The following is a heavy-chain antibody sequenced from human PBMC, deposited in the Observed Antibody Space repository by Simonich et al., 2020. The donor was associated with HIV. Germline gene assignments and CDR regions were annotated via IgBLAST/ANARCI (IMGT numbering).Heavy chain of an antibody. D-gene: IGHD6-13*01. CDR1: VASIIGSRSFY. V-gene: IGHV4-39*01. CDR3: ARALGHYSTTWYWDY. J-gene: IGHJ4*02. CDR2: IFYSGST. Sequence: QLQLQESGPGLVKPSETLSLTCTVSVASIIGSRSFYWKWVRQPPGKGLGWIGDIFYSGSTFYNPSLKSRVTMSVDTSKNQFSLKLTSVTAADTAVYYCARALGHYSTTWYWDYWGQGTLVTVSS.